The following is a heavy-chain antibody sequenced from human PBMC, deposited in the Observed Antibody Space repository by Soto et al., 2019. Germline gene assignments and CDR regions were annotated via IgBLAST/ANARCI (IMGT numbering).Heavy chain of an antibody. CDR1: GFTFSVYA. J-gene: IGHJ4*02. CDR3: AKRDWSSWLPFDY. V-gene: IGHV3-23*01. CDR2: ISGSGGST. D-gene: IGHD6-13*01. Sequence: GGSLILSCAASGFTFSVYAMSWVRQAPGKGLEWVSAISGSGGSTYYADSVKGRFTISRDNSKNTLYLQMNSLRAEDTAVYYCAKRDWSSWLPFDYWGQGTLVTVSS.